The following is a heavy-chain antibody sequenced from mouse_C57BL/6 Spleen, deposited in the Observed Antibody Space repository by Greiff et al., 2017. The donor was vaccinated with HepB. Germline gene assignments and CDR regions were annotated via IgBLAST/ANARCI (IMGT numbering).Heavy chain of an antibody. CDR3: ASHYYGSSWFAY. J-gene: IGHJ3*01. D-gene: IGHD1-1*01. Sequence: QVQLKESGAELAKPGASVKLSCKASGYTFTSYWMHWVKQRPGQGLEWIGYINPSSGYTKYNQKFKDKATLTADKSSSTAYMQLSSLTYEDSAVYYCASHYYGSSWFAYWGQGTLVTVSA. V-gene: IGHV1-7*01. CDR1: GYTFTSYW. CDR2: INPSSGYT.